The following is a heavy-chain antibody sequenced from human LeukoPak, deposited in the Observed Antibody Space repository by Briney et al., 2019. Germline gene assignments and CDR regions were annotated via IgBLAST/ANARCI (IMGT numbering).Heavy chain of an antibody. CDR3: AGGLRYSSGWYGY. J-gene: IGHJ4*02. D-gene: IGHD6-19*01. CDR2: INHSGST. V-gene: IGHV4-34*01. Sequence: PSGTLSLTCAVYGGSFSGYYWSWIRQPPGKGLEWIGEINHSGSTNYNPSLKSRVTISVDTSKNQSSLKLSSVTAADTAVYYCAGGLRYSSGWYGYWGQGTLVTVSS. CDR1: GGSFSGYY.